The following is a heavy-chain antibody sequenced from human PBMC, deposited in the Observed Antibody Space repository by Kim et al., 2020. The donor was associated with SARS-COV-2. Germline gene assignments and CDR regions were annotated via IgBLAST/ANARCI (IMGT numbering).Heavy chain of an antibody. Sequence: SETLSLTCAVYGASFSGYYWSWIRQPPGKGLEWIGEINHSGSTNYIPSLKSRVTISLGTSTNQFSLKLSSVTAADTAVYYCAGLLGYCSSTGCSKPFEYWGQGTLVTVS. CDR1: GASFSGYY. CDR2: INHSGST. CDR3: AGLLGYCSSTGCSKPFEY. D-gene: IGHD2-2*01. J-gene: IGHJ4*02. V-gene: IGHV4-34*01.